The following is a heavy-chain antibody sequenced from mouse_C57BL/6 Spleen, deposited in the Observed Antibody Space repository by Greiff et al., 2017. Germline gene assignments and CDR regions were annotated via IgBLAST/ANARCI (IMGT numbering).Heavy chain of an antibody. CDR2: ISYDGSN. CDR3: AREIGSGAPIGMDY. D-gene: IGHD1-1*01. J-gene: IGHJ4*01. V-gene: IGHV3-6*01. CDR1: GYSITSGYY. Sequence: EVQLQESGPGLVKPSQSLSLTCSVTGYSITSGYYWNWIRQFPGSKLEWMCYISYDGSNNYNPSLKNRISITRDTSKNQFFLKLNSVTTEDTATYYCAREIGSGAPIGMDYWGQGTTVTVSS.